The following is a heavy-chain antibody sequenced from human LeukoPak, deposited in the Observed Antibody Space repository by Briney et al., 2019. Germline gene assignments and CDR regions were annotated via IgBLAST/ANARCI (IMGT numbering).Heavy chain of an antibody. CDR2: FNPNSGGT. Sequence: ASVKVSCKASGYTFTAYYIHWVRQGPGQGLEWMGRFNPNSGGTNYAQEFQGRVTMTRDTSISTAYMELSRLRSDDTAVYYCAREYYFDNSGYYGVGDYWGQGTLVTVSS. D-gene: IGHD3-22*01. J-gene: IGHJ4*02. CDR3: AREYYFDNSGYYGVGDY. CDR1: GYTFTAYY. V-gene: IGHV1-2*06.